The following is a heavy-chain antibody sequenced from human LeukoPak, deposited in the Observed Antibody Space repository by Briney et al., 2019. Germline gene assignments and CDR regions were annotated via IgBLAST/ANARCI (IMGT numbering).Heavy chain of an antibody. V-gene: IGHV4-4*07. CDR2: VYSSGST. CDR1: GGSISNYY. CDR3: ARHWAYCSGGTCYSFDD. J-gene: IGHJ4*02. Sequence: SETLSLTCTVSGGSISNYYWSWIRQPAGKGLEWIGRVYSSGSTNYNPSLKSRVSMSVDTSKNQFSLKLRSVTAADTAVYHCARHWAYCSGGTCYSFDDWGQGTLVTVSS. D-gene: IGHD2-15*01.